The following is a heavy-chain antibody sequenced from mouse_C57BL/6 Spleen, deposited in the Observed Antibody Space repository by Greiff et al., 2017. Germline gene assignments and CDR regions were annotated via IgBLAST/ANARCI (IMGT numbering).Heavy chain of an antibody. D-gene: IGHD1-1*01. CDR2: IYPGDGDT. CDR1: GYAFSSSW. CDR3: ARGDYYGSSYDFDD. Sequence: QVQLQQSGPELVKPGASVKISCKASGYAFSSSWMNWVKQRPGKGLEWIGRIYPGDGDTNYNGKFQGKATLTADKSSSTAYMQLSSLTSEDSAVYFCARGDYYGSSYDFDDWGQGTTLTVSS. V-gene: IGHV1-82*01. J-gene: IGHJ2*01.